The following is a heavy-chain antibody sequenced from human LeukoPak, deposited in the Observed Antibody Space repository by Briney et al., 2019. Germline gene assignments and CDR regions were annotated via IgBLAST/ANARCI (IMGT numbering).Heavy chain of an antibody. D-gene: IGHD2-15*01. J-gene: IGHJ4*02. Sequence: KESGPTLVKPTQTLTLTCTFSGFSLSTSGAGVGWIRQPPGKALEWLALIYWDDDKRYSPSLKSRLTITKDTSKNQVVLTMTNMDPVDTATYYCAHRRLPKRPATPYFDYWGQGTLVTVSS. CDR3: AHRRLPKRPATPYFDY. CDR1: GFSLSTSGAG. CDR2: IYWDDDK. V-gene: IGHV2-5*02.